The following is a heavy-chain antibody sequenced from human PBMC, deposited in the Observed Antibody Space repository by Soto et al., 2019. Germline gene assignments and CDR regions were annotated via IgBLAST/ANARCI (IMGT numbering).Heavy chain of an antibody. J-gene: IGHJ4*02. V-gene: IGHV4-31*03. CDR3: ARDRGGYGVFDY. CDR2: IYHSGGT. D-gene: IGHD5-12*01. CDR1: AGSISSGGYY. Sequence: SETLSLTCSVSAGSISSGGYYWNWIRQPPGKGLEWIGYIYHSGGTYSSPSLRSRVTISVDTSKNQFSLKLTSVAAADTAVYYCARDRGGYGVFDYWGQGTLVTVSS.